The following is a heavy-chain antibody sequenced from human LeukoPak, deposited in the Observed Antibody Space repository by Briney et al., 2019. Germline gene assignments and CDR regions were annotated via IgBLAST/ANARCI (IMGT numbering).Heavy chain of an antibody. CDR3: TAIVVVVAATLQH. CDR2: ISYDGSNK. V-gene: IGHV3-30*03. CDR1: GFTFSSYG. J-gene: IGHJ1*01. Sequence: PGRSLRLSCAASGFTFSSYGMHWVRQAPGKGLEWVAVISYDGSNKYYADSVKGRFTISRDNSKNTLYLQMNSLRAEDTAVYYCTAIVVVVAATLQHWGQGTLVTVSS. D-gene: IGHD2-15*01.